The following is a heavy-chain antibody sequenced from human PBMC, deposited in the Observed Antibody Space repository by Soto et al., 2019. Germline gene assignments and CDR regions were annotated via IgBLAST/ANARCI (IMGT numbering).Heavy chain of an antibody. CDR2: IVGGGGST. J-gene: IGHJ5*02. CDR3: ATRARYSSSWSQFDP. V-gene: IGHV3-23*01. Sequence: GGSLRLSCAASGFTFSSYAMTWVRQAPGKGLEWVSTIVGGGGSTFYADSVKGRFTTSRDNLKNTLYLQMNTLRAEDTAVYYCATRARYSSSWSQFDPWGQGTLVTVSS. D-gene: IGHD6-13*01. CDR1: GFTFSSYA.